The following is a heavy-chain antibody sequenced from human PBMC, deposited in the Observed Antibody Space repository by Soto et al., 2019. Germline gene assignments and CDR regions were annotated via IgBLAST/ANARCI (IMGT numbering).Heavy chain of an antibody. CDR1: GFTFDDYA. Sequence: EVQQVESGGGLVQPGGSLRLSCAASGFTFDDYAIHWVRQIPGKGLEWVSGISWNGDATGYADSVKGRFTISRDNAKNSLYLQMDSLKSEDTAMYYCANLPLYGSGFDCWGQGTLVTVSS. CDR3: ANLPLYGSGFDC. CDR2: ISWNGDAT. D-gene: IGHD3-10*01. J-gene: IGHJ4*02. V-gene: IGHV3-9*01.